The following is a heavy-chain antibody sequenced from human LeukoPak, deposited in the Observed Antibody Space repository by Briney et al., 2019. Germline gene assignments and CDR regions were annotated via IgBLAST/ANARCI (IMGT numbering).Heavy chain of an antibody. CDR3: ARDRAYSYGPFDY. J-gene: IGHJ4*02. D-gene: IGHD5-18*01. CDR2: INPNSGGT. V-gene: IGHV1-2*02. Sequence: ASVKVSCKASEYTFTGYYMHWVRQAPGQGLEGMGWINPNSGGTNYAQKFQGRVAMTRETSISTAYMELSRLRSDDTAVYYCARDRAYSYGPFDYWGQGTLVTVSS. CDR1: EYTFTGYY.